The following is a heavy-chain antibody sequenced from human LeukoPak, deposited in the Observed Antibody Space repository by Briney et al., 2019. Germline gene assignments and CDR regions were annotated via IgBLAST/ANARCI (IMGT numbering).Heavy chain of an antibody. D-gene: IGHD6-19*01. CDR2: IHYSETT. CDR1: GGSIGTYS. J-gene: IGHJ4*02. CDR3: ARGFSSGLIEY. V-gene: IGHV4-59*01. Sequence: PSETLSLTCTVSGGSIGTYSWAWVRQPPGRGLEWIRYIHYSETTNYNPSLKSRMTISLDTSKNQFSLKLTSVTAADTAVYMCARGFSSGLIEYWGQGSLVTVSS.